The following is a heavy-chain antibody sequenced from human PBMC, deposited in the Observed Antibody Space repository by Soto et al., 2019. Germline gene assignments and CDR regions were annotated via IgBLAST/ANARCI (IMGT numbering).Heavy chain of an antibody. CDR1: GFTFSSYS. J-gene: IGHJ6*02. V-gene: IGHV3-21*01. CDR3: ARDHYDSSGFYHIFFYYYGLDV. CDR2: ISSGRSYI. D-gene: IGHD3-22*01. Sequence: GGSLRLSCSASGFTFSSYSMNWVRQAPGKGLEWVSSISSGRSYIYYADSVKGRFTISRDNAKNSLYLQMNSLRAEDTAVYYCARDHYDSSGFYHIFFYYYGLDVWGPGTTVTVYS.